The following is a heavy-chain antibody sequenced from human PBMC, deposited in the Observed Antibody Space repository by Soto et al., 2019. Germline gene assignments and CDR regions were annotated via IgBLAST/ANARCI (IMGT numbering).Heavy chain of an antibody. J-gene: IGHJ4*02. D-gene: IGHD2-15*01. Sequence: PGGSLRLSCAASGFTFSSSAMNWVRQAPGKGLEWVSVISGSGDSTYYADSVKGRFTISRDNSKNTLYLQMNSLRAEDTAVYYCARRGRGTYFDYWGQGTLVTVSS. CDR1: GFTFSSSA. CDR3: ARRGRGTYFDY. V-gene: IGHV3-23*01. CDR2: ISGSGDST.